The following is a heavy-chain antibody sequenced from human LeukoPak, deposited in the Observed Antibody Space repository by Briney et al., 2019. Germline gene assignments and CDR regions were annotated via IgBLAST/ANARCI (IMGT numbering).Heavy chain of an antibody. V-gene: IGHV1-24*01. J-gene: IGHJ5*02. CDR3: ATAISVAGEGPMYNWFDP. CDR2: FDPEDGET. CDR1: GYTLTELS. Sequence: ASVKVSCKVSGYTLTELSMHWVRQAPGKGLEWMGGFDPEDGETIYAQKFQGRVTMTEDTSADTAYMELSSLRSEDTAVYYCATAISVAGEGPMYNWFDPWGQGTLVTLSS. D-gene: IGHD6-19*01.